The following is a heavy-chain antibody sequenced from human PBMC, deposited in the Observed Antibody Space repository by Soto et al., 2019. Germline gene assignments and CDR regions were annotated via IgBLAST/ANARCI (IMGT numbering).Heavy chain of an antibody. J-gene: IGHJ4*01. CDR1: GYSFTSYW. D-gene: IGHD3-22*01. CDR2: IDPSDSYT. Sequence: PGESLKISCKGSGYSFTSYWISWVRQMPGKGLEWMGRIDPSDSYTNYSPSFQGHVTISADKSISTAYLQWSSLKASDTAMYYCARHTRLIYYYYYDSSRDLHSYWG. CDR3: ARHTRLIYYYYYDSSRDLHSY. V-gene: IGHV5-10-1*01.